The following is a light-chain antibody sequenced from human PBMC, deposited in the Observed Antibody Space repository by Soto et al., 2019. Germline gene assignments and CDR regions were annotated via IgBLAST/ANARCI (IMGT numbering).Light chain of an antibody. CDR1: QSVDTN. V-gene: IGKV3-20*01. Sequence: EIVLTQSPGTLSLSPGERATLSCRASQSVDTNLAWYQQKPGQAPRLLIDSASTRATGIPDRFSGSGSGTDFTLTISRLEPEDFAVYYCQQYGSSPRTFGQGTRLEIK. CDR3: QQYGSSPRT. CDR2: SAS. J-gene: IGKJ5*01.